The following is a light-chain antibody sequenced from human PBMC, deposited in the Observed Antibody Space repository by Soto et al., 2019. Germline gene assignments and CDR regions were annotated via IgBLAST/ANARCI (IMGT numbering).Light chain of an antibody. CDR3: QQNNKWPPVT. J-gene: IGKJ4*01. CDR2: GAS. V-gene: IGKV3-15*01. Sequence: EVVMTQSPATVSVSPGEGVTLSCRASQSISNVLAWYQQKPGQAPRLLIYGASTRATGVPARFSGGGSGTEFTFTISSLQSEDFAFYYCQQNNKWPPVTFGGGTKVDIK. CDR1: QSISNV.